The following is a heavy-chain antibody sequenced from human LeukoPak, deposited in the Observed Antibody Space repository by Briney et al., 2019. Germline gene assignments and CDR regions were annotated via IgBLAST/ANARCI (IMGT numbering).Heavy chain of an antibody. CDR2: ISGSGGST. J-gene: IGHJ4*02. Sequence: GGSLRLSCAVSGFAFGSEAMSWVRQSPGKGLEWVSAISGSGGSTYYADSVKGRFTISRDNSKNTLYLQMNSLRAEDTAVYYCSSGWYVDYWGQGTLVTVSS. V-gene: IGHV3-23*01. D-gene: IGHD6-19*01. CDR1: GFAFGSEA. CDR3: SSGWYVDY.